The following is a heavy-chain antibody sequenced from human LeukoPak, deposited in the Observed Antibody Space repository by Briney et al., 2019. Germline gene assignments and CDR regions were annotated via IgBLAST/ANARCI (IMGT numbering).Heavy chain of an antibody. Sequence: GGSLRLSCAASGFTFSSYSMNWVRQAPGKGLEWVSSISSSSSYIYYADSAKGRFTISRDNAKNSLYLQMNSLRAEDTAVYYCARLALVYGMDVWGKGTTVTVSS. CDR1: GFTFSSYS. V-gene: IGHV3-21*01. D-gene: IGHD2-8*02. J-gene: IGHJ6*04. CDR3: ARLALVYGMDV. CDR2: ISSSSSYI.